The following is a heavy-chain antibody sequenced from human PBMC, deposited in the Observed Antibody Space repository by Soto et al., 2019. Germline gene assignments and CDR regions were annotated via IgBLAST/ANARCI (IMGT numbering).Heavy chain of an antibody. D-gene: IGHD6-19*01. CDR1: GFTLISYG. Sequence: PGGSLRLSFSFAGFTLISYGLHWVRQSPGNGLEWVAVISYDGSNKYYADSVKGRFTISRDNSKNTLYLQMNSLRAEDTAVYYCAKEGSGYSSGWYDGAFDYWGQGT. J-gene: IGHJ4*02. V-gene: IGHV3-30*18. CDR2: ISYDGSNK. CDR3: AKEGSGYSSGWYDGAFDY.